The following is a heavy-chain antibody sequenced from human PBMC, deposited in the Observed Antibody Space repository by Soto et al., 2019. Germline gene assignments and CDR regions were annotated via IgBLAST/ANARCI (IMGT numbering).Heavy chain of an antibody. J-gene: IGHJ4*02. CDR1: GFTFNSYG. Sequence: PGGSLRLSCEGSGFTFNSYGMHWVRQAPGKGLEWVAVISYDGSSKYYADSLRGRFTISRDNSNNTLYLQMNSLRAEDTAVYYCARLGTTDGNHFDYWGQGTLVTVSS. CDR3: ARLGTTDGNHFDY. CDR2: ISYDGSSK. V-gene: IGHV3-30*03. D-gene: IGHD4-17*01.